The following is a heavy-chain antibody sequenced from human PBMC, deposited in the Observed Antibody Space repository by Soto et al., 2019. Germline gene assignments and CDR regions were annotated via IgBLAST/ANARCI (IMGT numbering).Heavy chain of an antibody. Sequence: LVLTCTVSGGSISSGGYYWTWIRQHPGKGLEWIGYNYYSGITYYNPSLKSRVTISLDTSKNQFSLKLSSVTAADTAVYYCARVLFGRGNWFDPWGQGTLVTVSP. D-gene: IGHD3-3*01. CDR1: GGSISSGGYY. V-gene: IGHV4-31*03. J-gene: IGHJ5*02. CDR3: ARVLFGRGNWFDP. CDR2: NYYSGIT.